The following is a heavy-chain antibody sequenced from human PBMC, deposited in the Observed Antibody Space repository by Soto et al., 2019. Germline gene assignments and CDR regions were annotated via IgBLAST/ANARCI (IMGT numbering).Heavy chain of an antibody. Sequence: QVQLQESGPGLVKPSETLSLICTVSGASLRSGSYYWSWIRQPPGKGLEWIGYISHSGRTKYDPSLKSRLTMSVDTSQNQFSLQLNSVTAADTAVYYCSYGSSFDYWGQGTLVTVSS. D-gene: IGHD3-10*01. J-gene: IGHJ4*02. CDR1: GASLRSGSYY. CDR3: SYGSSFDY. CDR2: ISHSGRT. V-gene: IGHV4-61*01.